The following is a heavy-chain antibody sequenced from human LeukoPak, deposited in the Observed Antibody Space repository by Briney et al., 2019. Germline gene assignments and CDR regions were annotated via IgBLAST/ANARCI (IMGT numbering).Heavy chain of an antibody. J-gene: IGHJ6*03. CDR2: IYPGDSDT. D-gene: IGHD7-27*01. V-gene: IGHV5-51*01. CDR1: GYSFTSYW. Sequence: GESLKISCKGSGYSFTSYWIGWVRQMPGKGLEWMGIIYPGDSDTRYSPSFQGQVTISADKSISTAYLQWSSLKASDTAMCYYARGGGLGINYYYYMDVWGKGTTVTVSS. CDR3: ARGGGLGINYYYYMDV.